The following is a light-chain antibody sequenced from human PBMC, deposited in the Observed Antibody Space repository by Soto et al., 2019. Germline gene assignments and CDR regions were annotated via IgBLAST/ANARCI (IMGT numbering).Light chain of an antibody. Sequence: QSALIQPPSVSGSPGQSVTISCTGTSSDVGTYDYVSWFQHHPGTVPKPMIFSVNSRPSGVPDRFSYSKSGNPASMTIPGLQPGAGADYYCSLYTSENAYVFGTGTKVTVL. CDR2: SVN. J-gene: IGLJ1*01. V-gene: IGLV2-18*01. CDR1: SSDVGTYDY. CDR3: SLYTSENAYV.